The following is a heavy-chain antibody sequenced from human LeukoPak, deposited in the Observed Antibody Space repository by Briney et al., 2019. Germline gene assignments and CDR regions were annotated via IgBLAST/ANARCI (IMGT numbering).Heavy chain of an antibody. D-gene: IGHD4-17*01. J-gene: IGHJ6*02. Sequence: SETLSLTCTVSAGSISSYYWSWIRQPAGKGLEWIGRIYTTGTTNYNPSLSSRVTMSVDTSRNQFSLKLSSVTAADTAVYYCARGTTVTPLGDVWGQGTPVTVSS. CDR1: AGSISSYY. CDR2: IYTTGTT. V-gene: IGHV4-4*07. CDR3: ARGTTVTPLGDV.